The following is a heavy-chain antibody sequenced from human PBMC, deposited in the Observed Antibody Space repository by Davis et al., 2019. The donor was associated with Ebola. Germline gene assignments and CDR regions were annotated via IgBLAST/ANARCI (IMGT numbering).Heavy chain of an antibody. Sequence: GESLKISCAASGFPFDGYAMSWVRQAPGRGLEWVSVITGSGDTTYYADSVKGRFTISRDNSKNTLFLHMKSLRADDTALYYGAKVGPGIDIAGNEFFQHWGQGTFVTVSS. CDR2: ITGSGDTT. V-gene: IGHV3-23*01. J-gene: IGHJ1*01. CDR3: AKVGPGIDIAGNEFFQH. D-gene: IGHD6-13*01. CDR1: GFPFDGYA.